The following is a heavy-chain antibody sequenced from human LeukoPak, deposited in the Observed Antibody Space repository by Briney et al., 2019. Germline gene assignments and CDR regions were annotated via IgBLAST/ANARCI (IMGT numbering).Heavy chain of an antibody. CDR3: AKFSLGYCSSTSCPWYFDC. V-gene: IGHV3-23*01. CDR2: ISGSGGST. J-gene: IGHJ4*02. CDR1: GFTFSSYA. Sequence: GGSLRLSCAASGFTFSSYAMSWVRQAPGKGLEWVSAISGSGGSTYYADSVKGRFTISRDNSKNTLYLQMNSLRAEDTAVYYCAKFSLGYCSSTSCPWYFDCWGQGTLVTVSS. D-gene: IGHD2-2*01.